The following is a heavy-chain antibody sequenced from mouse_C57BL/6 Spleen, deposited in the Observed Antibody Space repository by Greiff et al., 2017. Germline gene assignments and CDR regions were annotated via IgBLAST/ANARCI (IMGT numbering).Heavy chain of an antibody. Sequence: VKLMESGAELVRPGTSVKVSCKASGYVFTNYLIAWVKQRPGQGLDRIGVINPGSGGTNYNEKFKGKATLTADKSSSTAYMQLSSLTSEDSAVYFCARSMITTGYYYAMDDWGQGTSVTVAS. CDR2: INPGSGGT. V-gene: IGHV1-54*01. J-gene: IGHJ4*01. D-gene: IGHD2-4*01. CDR3: ARSMITTGYYYAMDD. CDR1: GYVFTNYL.